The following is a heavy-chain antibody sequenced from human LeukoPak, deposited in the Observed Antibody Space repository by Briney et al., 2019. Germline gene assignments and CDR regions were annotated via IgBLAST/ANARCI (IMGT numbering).Heavy chain of an antibody. J-gene: IGHJ6*03. CDR2: IYYSGST. V-gene: IGHV4-39*07. CDR3: ARDQQYTGAVYYYYYMDV. CDR1: GGSISSYY. Sequence: PSETLSLTCTVSGGSISSYYWGWIRQPPGKGLEWIGSIYYSGSTYYNPSLKSRVTISVDTSKNQFSLKLSSVTAADTAVYYCARDQQYTGAVYYYYYMDVWGKGTTVTVSS. D-gene: IGHD6-13*01.